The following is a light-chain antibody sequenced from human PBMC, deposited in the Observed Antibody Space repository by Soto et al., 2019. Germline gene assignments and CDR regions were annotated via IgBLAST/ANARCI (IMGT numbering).Light chain of an antibody. J-gene: IGKJ1*01. CDR3: QQYNSYSKT. CDR2: DAS. Sequence: DIQMTQSPSTLSATAGDRVTITCRASQSISSWLAWYQHKPGKAPKLLIHDASNLDSGVPSRFSGSGSGTEFTLTISSLQPDDFATYYCQQYNSYSKTFAQGTKVDIK. CDR1: QSISSW. V-gene: IGKV1-5*01.